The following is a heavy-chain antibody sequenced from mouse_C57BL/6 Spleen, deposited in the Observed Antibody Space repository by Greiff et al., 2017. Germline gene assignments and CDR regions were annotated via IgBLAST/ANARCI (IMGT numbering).Heavy chain of an antibody. D-gene: IGHD1-1*01. CDR3: ARSDSNYYGSSHYFDY. V-gene: IGHV1-9*01. CDR1: GYTFTGYW. J-gene: IGHJ2*01. CDR2: ILPGSGST. Sequence: QVQLKQSGAELMKPGASVKLSCKATGYTFTGYWIEWVKQRPGHGLEWIGEILPGSGSTNYNEKFKGKATFTADTSSNTAYMQLSSLTTEDSAIYYCARSDSNYYGSSHYFDYWGQGTTLTVSS.